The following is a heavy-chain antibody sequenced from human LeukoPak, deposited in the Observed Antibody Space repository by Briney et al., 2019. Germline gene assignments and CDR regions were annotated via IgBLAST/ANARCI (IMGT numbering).Heavy chain of an antibody. J-gene: IGHJ6*03. CDR1: GGSISSYY. Sequence: SETLSLTCTVSGGSISSYYWSWIRQPPGKGLEWIGYIYYSGSTNYNPSLKSRVTISVDTSKNQFSLKLSSVTAADTAVYYCAGEGIQPSKFWDYYYYMDVWGKGTTVTVSS. CDR3: AGEGIQPSKFWDYYYYMDV. CDR2: IYYSGST. V-gene: IGHV4-59*01. D-gene: IGHD5-18*01.